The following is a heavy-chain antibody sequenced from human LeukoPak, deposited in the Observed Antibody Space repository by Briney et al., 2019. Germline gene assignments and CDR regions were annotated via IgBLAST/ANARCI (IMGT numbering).Heavy chain of an antibody. V-gene: IGHV4-38-2*02. Sequence: PSETLSLTCTVSGFSISNGYYWGWIRQPPGKGLEWIGSIFHSGSTYYNPSLESRVTISVDTSKNQFSLKLSSVTAADTAVYYCARQSSGSGRGNGMDVWGQGTTVTVSS. CDR1: GFSISNGYY. CDR2: IFHSGST. D-gene: IGHD3-10*01. CDR3: ARQSSGSGRGNGMDV. J-gene: IGHJ6*02.